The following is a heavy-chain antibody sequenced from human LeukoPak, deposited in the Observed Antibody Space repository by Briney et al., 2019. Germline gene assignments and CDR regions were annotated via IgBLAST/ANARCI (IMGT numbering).Heavy chain of an antibody. J-gene: IGHJ4*02. Sequence: GGSLRLSCAASGFTLSSYAMSWGRQAPGKGLEWVSAISGSGGSTYYADSVKGRFTISRDNSKNTLYLQRNSLRAEDTAVYCCAKLGYCSGSSCYSVGYFDYWGQGTLVTVSS. V-gene: IGHV3-23*01. CDR2: ISGSGGST. D-gene: IGHD2-15*01. CDR1: GFTLSSYA. CDR3: AKLGYCSGSSCYSVGYFDY.